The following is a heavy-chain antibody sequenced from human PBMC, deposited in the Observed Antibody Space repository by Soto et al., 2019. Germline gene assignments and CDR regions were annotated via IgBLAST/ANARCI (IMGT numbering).Heavy chain of an antibody. CDR1: GFTFSSYA. CDR3: AKRIMSTIGHFDS. D-gene: IGHD1-1*01. J-gene: IGHJ4*02. Sequence: GGSLRLSCAASGFTFSSYAMGWVRQAPGKGLEWVSSISGIGHSTYYADSVKGRFTISRDNSKNTLHLQMNSLRAEDTAVYYCAKRIMSTIGHFDSWGQGTLVTVSS. CDR2: ISGIGHST. V-gene: IGHV3-23*01.